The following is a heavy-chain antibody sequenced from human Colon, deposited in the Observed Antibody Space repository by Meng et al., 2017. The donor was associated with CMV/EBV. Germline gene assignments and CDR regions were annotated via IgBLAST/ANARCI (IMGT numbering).Heavy chain of an antibody. CDR2: IYYSGSP. Sequence: SETLSLTCTVSGDSISSNFWTWIRQPPGRGLEWIGHIYYSGSPYYNPSLNSRVTMSLDTSRNQFSLMLTSVTAADTALYYCAKTGGSDTSLASWGQGTVVTVSS. V-gene: IGHV4-59*01. CDR3: AKTGGSDTSLAS. J-gene: IGHJ4*02. D-gene: IGHD2-2*01. CDR1: GDSISSNF.